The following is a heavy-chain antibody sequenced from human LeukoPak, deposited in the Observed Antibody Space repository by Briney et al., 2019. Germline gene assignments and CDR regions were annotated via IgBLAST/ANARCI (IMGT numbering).Heavy chain of an antibody. CDR3: ARDRDCGKYYYYGMDV. V-gene: IGHV4-59*01. Sequence: SETLSLTCTVSGGSISSYYWSWIRQPPGKGLEWIGYIYYSGSTNYNPSLKSRVTISVDTSKNQFSLKLSSVTAADTAVYYCARDRDCGKYYYYGMDVWGQGTTVTVSS. D-gene: IGHD2-21*02. CDR2: IYYSGST. CDR1: GGSISSYY. J-gene: IGHJ6*02.